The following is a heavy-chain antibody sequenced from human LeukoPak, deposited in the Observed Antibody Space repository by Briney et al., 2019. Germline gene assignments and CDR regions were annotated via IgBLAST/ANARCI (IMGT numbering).Heavy chain of an antibody. J-gene: IGHJ4*02. CDR2: LYSDGNT. Sequence: PGGSLRLSCAASGFTVITNDMTWVRQAPGKGLEWVSVLYSDGNTKYADSVQGRFTISGDNSKNTLYLEMNSLSPDDTAVYYCARGVEPLAANTLAYWGQGTQVTVSS. CDR3: ARGVEPLAANTLAY. D-gene: IGHD1-14*01. CDR1: GFTVITND. V-gene: IGHV3-53*01.